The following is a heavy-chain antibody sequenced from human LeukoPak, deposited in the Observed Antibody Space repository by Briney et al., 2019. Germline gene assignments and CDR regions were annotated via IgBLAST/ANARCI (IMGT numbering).Heavy chain of an antibody. Sequence: GGSLRLSCAATGFTFSSFWMHWGRQAPGKGLVWVSRINPDGSDTTYADSVKGRFTISRDNANNTLYLQMSSLRAEDTAVYYCGRDMWGTFDYWGQGALVTVSS. D-gene: IGHD7-27*01. CDR2: INPDGSDT. J-gene: IGHJ4*02. CDR1: GFTFSSFW. V-gene: IGHV3-74*01. CDR3: GRDMWGTFDY.